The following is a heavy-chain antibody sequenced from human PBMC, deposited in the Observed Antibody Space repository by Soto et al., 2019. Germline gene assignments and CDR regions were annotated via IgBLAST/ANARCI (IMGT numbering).Heavy chain of an antibody. CDR1: GFTFSSYA. CDR3: ARDIGMWFGNYYGMDV. Sequence: GGSLRLSCAASGFTFSSYAMHWVRQAPGKGLEWVAVISYDGSNKYYADSVKGRFTISRDNSKNTLYLQMNSLRAEDTAVYYCARDIGMWFGNYYGMDVWGQGTTVTVSS. V-gene: IGHV3-30-3*01. D-gene: IGHD3-10*01. CDR2: ISYDGSNK. J-gene: IGHJ6*02.